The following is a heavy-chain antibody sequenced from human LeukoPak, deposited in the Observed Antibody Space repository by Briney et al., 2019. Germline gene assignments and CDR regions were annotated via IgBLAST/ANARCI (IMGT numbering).Heavy chain of an antibody. CDR1: GYTFTSYY. Sequence: ASVKVSCKASGYTFTSYYMHWVRQAPGQGLEWMGWISAYNGNTNYAQKLQGRVTMTTDTSTSTAYMELRSLRSDDTAVYYCARAGAPYYYDSSGYPVWGQGTLVTVSS. D-gene: IGHD3-22*01. J-gene: IGHJ4*02. CDR2: ISAYNGNT. CDR3: ARAGAPYYYDSSGYPV. V-gene: IGHV1-18*04.